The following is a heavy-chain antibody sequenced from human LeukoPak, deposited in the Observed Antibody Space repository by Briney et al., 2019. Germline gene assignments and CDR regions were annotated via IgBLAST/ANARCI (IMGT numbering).Heavy chain of an antibody. Sequence: SETLSLTCAVYGWSFSGYYWSWIRQPPGKGLEWIGEINHSGSTNYNPSLKSRVTISVDTPKNQFSLKLSSVTAADTAVYYCARAPPTSWKNWFDPWGQGTLATVSS. J-gene: IGHJ5*02. D-gene: IGHD1-1*01. CDR3: ARAPPTSWKNWFDP. V-gene: IGHV4-34*01. CDR2: INHSGST. CDR1: GWSFSGYY.